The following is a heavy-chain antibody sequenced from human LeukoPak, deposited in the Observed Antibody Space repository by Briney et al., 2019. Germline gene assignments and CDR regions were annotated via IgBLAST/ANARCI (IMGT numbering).Heavy chain of an antibody. CDR1: GGSFSGRF. Sequence: PSETLSLTCAVYGGSFSGRFWSWIRQPPGKGLEWIGEINHSGSTNYNPSLKSRLTISVDTPKNQFSLRLSSVTAADTAVYYCARNTCSGGSCYLPLYQYFMDVWGKGTTVTVSS. J-gene: IGHJ6*03. CDR2: INHSGST. V-gene: IGHV4-34*01. D-gene: IGHD2-15*01. CDR3: ARNTCSGGSCYLPLYQYFMDV.